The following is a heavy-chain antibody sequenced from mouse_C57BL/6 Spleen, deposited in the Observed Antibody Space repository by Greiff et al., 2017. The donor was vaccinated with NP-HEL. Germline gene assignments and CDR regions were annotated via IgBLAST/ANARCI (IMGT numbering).Heavy chain of an antibody. Sequence: QVQLKQSGAELARPGASVKLSCKASGYTFTSYGISWVKQRTGQGLEWIGEIYPRSGNTYYNEKFKGKATLTADKSSSTAYMELRSLTSEDSAVYFCARRGPGDYAMDYWGQGTSVTVSS. V-gene: IGHV1-81*01. D-gene: IGHD3-3*01. CDR3: ARRGPGDYAMDY. CDR1: GYTFTSYG. CDR2: IYPRSGNT. J-gene: IGHJ4*01.